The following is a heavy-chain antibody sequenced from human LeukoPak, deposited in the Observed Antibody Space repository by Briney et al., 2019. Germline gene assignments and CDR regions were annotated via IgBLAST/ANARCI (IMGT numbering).Heavy chain of an antibody. V-gene: IGHV3-15*01. CDR3: TTVLIVVVEQWLPPYYFDY. J-gene: IGHJ4*02. CDR2: IKSKTDGGTT. CDR1: GFTFSNAW. D-gene: IGHD2-2*01. Sequence: TGGSLRLSCAASGFTFSNAWMSWVRQAPGKGLEWVGRIKSKTDGGTTDYAAPVKGRFTISRDDSKNTLYLQMNSLKTEDTAVYYCTTVLIVVVEQWLPPYYFDYWGQGTLVTVSS.